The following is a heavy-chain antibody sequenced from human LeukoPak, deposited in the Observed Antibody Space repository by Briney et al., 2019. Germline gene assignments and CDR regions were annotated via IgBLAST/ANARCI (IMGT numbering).Heavy chain of an antibody. CDR1: GFTFSSYA. V-gene: IGHV3-23*01. J-gene: IGHJ4*02. D-gene: IGHD3-22*01. Sequence: PGGSLRLSCAASGFTFSSYAMSWVRQAPGKGLEWVSAISGSGGSTYYADSVKGRFTISRDNSKNTLYLQMNSLRAEDTAVYHCAKDRYYYDSSGYYSRHWGQGTLVTVSS. CDR2: ISGSGGST. CDR3: AKDRYYYDSSGYYSRH.